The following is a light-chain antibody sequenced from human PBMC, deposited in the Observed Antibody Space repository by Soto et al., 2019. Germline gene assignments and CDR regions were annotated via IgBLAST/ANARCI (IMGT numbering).Light chain of an antibody. J-gene: IGLJ1*01. V-gene: IGLV1-47*01. CDR3: AAWDDSLTRYV. CDR1: TSNIGSNY. Sequence: QSVLSPPPSGSWTPGHRVRIGFSRSTSNIGSNYVYWYQQRPGTAPQLLIYRNNQRPSGVPDRFSGSKSGTSASLAISGLRSEDEADYYCAAWDDSLTRYVFGTGTRVTVL. CDR2: RNN.